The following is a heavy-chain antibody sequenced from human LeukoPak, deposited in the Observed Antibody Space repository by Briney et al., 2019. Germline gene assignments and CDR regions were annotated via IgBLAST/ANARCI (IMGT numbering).Heavy chain of an antibody. CDR1: GFTFSSYS. Sequence: GGSLRLSCAASGFTFSSYSMSWVRQAPGKGLQWVSGIGATTSYADSVKGRFTVSRDNSKNTVHLQMNSLRAEDTAVYYCATSRGSVWGQGTLVTVS. CDR2: IGATT. J-gene: IGHJ4*02. D-gene: IGHD3-16*01. CDR3: ATSRGSV. V-gene: IGHV3-23*01.